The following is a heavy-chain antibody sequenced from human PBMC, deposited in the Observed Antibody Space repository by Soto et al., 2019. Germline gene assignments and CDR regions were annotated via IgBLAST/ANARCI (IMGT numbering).Heavy chain of an antibody. CDR3: ARILYSGYDHDRYYYGMDV. V-gene: IGHV2-70*01. CDR2: IDWDDDK. CDR1: GFSLSTSGMC. Sequence: SGPTLVNPTQTLTLTCTFSGFSLSTSGMCVSWIRQPPGKALEWLALIDWDDDKYYSTSLKTRLTISKDTSKNQVVLTMTNMEPVDTATYYCARILYSGYDHDRYYYGMDVWGQGTTVTVSS. J-gene: IGHJ6*02. D-gene: IGHD5-12*01.